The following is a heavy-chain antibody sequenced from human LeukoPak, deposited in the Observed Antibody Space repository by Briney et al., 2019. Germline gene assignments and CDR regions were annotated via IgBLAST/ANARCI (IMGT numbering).Heavy chain of an antibody. J-gene: IGHJ6*03. D-gene: IGHD5-18*01. CDR3: ARDRPRLRGYSYGYYYYMDV. V-gene: IGHV4-39*07. Sequence: ASETLPLTCTVSGVSISSSNSYWGWIRQPPGKGLEWIGSIYYSGNTYYNASLKSQVSISIDTSKNQFSLKLSSVTAADTAVYYSARDRPRLRGYSYGYYYYMDVWGKGTTVTVSS. CDR1: GVSISSSNSY. CDR2: IYYSGNT.